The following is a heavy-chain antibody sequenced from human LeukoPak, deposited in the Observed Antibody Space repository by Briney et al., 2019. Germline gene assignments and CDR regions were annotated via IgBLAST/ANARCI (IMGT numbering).Heavy chain of an antibody. Sequence: GGSLRLSCAASGFTFSSYGMHWVRQAPGKGLEWVAVISYDGSNKYYADSVKGRFTISRDNSKNTLYLQMNSLRAEDTAVYCRARSPGVVVAAFDYWGQGTLVTVSS. D-gene: IGHD2-15*01. CDR3: ARSPGVVVAAFDY. V-gene: IGHV3-30*03. J-gene: IGHJ4*02. CDR1: GFTFSSYG. CDR2: ISYDGSNK.